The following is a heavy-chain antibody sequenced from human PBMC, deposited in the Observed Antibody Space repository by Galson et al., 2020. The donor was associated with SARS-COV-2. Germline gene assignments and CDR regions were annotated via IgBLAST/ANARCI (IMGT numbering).Heavy chain of an antibody. D-gene: IGHD5-18*01. V-gene: IGHV4-34*01. CDR3: ARGRALRPSGYSYGYGKGVFDY. J-gene: IGHJ4*02. CDR1: GGSFSGYY. Sequence: SETLSLTCAVYGGSFSGYYWSWIRQPPGKGLEWIGEINHSGSTNYNPSLKSRVTISVDTSKNQFSLKLSSVTAADTAVYYCARGRALRPSGYSYGYGKGVFDYWGQGTLVTVSS. CDR2: INHSGST.